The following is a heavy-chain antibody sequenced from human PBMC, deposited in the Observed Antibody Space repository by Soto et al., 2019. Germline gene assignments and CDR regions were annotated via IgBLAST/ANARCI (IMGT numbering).Heavy chain of an antibody. CDR1: GGSFSGYY. J-gene: IGHJ4*02. CDR3: ARNTLTLDY. D-gene: IGHD3-9*01. CDR2: INHSGST. V-gene: IGHV4-34*01. Sequence: SETLSLTCAVYGGSFSGYYWSWIRQPPGKGLEWIGEINHSGSTNYNPSLKSRVTISVDTSKNQFSLKLSSVTAADTAVYYCARNTLTLDYWGQGTLVTVSS.